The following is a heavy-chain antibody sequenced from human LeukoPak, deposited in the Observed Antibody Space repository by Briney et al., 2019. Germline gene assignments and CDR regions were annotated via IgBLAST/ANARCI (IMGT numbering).Heavy chain of an antibody. CDR3: ARDLPPYYFDY. Sequence: SVKVSCKASGGIFSSYAISWVRQAPGQGLEWMGRIIPILGIANYAQKFQGRVTITADKSTSTAYMDLSSLRSEDTAVYYCARDLPPYYFDYWGQGTLVSVSS. J-gene: IGHJ4*02. CDR2: IIPILGIA. CDR1: GGIFSSYA. V-gene: IGHV1-69*04.